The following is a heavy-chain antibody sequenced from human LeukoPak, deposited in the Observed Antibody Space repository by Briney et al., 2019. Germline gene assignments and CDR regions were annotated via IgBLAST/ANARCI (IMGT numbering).Heavy chain of an antibody. V-gene: IGHV4-59*13. CDR2: IYYSGST. Sequence: SETLSLTCTVSGDSIRSYYWSWIRQPPGKGLEWIGHIYYSGSTNYNPSLKSRVTISVDTSKSQFSLKLTSVTAADTAVYYCATSNAGGTDAFDIWGQGTMVSVSS. CDR1: GDSIRSYY. J-gene: IGHJ3*02. D-gene: IGHD3-16*01. CDR3: ATSNAGGTDAFDI.